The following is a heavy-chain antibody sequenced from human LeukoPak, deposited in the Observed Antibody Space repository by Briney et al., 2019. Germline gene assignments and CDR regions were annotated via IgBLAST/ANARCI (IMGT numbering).Heavy chain of an antibody. J-gene: IGHJ4*02. Sequence: ASVKVSCKASGYTFTGYYMHWVRQAPGQGREWMGWINPNSGGTNYAQKFQGRVTMTRDTSISTAYMELSRLRSDDTAVYYCASLWGYCSGGRCDGMGYWGQGTLVTVSS. D-gene: IGHD2-15*01. CDR1: GYTFTGYY. CDR3: ASLWGYCSGGRCDGMGY. CDR2: INPNSGGT. V-gene: IGHV1-2*02.